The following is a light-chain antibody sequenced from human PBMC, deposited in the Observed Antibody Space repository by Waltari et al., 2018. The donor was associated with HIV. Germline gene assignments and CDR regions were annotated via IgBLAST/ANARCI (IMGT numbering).Light chain of an antibody. J-gene: IGKJ4*01. CDR2: DAS. V-gene: IGKV3-11*01. CDR3: QQRSSWPLT. Sequence: VLTQSPGTLSLSPGERATLSCRASQSVSSYLAWYQQRPGQAPRLLIYDASNRATGIPARFSASGSGTDFTLTISSLEPEDFAVYYCQQRSSWPLTFGGGTKVEIK. CDR1: QSVSSY.